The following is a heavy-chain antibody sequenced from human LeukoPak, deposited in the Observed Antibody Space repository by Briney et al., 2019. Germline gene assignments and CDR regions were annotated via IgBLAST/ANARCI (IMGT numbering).Heavy chain of an antibody. J-gene: IGHJ4*02. CDR2: ISGSGGDT. CDR3: AKGPKLGDGFHCDY. V-gene: IGHV3-23*01. D-gene: IGHD5-24*01. Sequence: TGGSLRLSCAASGFTFNNYALSWVRQAPGKGLEWVSAISGSGGDTYYAGSVKGRFTISRDFSKNTLYLQMNSLRVEDTALYYCAKGPKLGDGFHCDYWGQGTLVTVSS. CDR1: GFTFNNYA.